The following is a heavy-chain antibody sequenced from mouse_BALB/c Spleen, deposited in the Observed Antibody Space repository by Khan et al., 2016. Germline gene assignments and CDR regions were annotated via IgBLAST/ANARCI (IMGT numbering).Heavy chain of an antibody. CDR1: GYSFTDYA. CDR2: ISTYSGDT. J-gene: IGHJ4*01. V-gene: IGHV1S137*01. CDR3: ARSRHNYYAMDY. Sequence: QVRLQQSGPELVRPGVSVKISCKGSGYSFTDYAMHWVKQSHAKSLEWIGVISTYSGDTNYNQKFKGKATMTVDKSSSTAYMELDSLTSEDAAIYYCARSRHNYYAMDYWGQGTSVTVSS. D-gene: IGHD6-1*01.